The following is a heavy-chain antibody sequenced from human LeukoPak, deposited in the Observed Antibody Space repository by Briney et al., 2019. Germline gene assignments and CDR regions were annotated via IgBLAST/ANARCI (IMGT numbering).Heavy chain of an antibody. CDR3: ARGAYLPEAAFDI. CDR1: GYTFTGYY. CDR2: INPNSGGT. Sequence: VKVSCKASGYTFTGYYMHWVRQAPGQGLEWMGWINPNSGGTNYAQKFQGRVTMTRDTSISTAYMELSRLRSDDTAVYYCARGAYLPEAAFDIWGQGTMVTVSS. V-gene: IGHV1-2*02. J-gene: IGHJ3*02.